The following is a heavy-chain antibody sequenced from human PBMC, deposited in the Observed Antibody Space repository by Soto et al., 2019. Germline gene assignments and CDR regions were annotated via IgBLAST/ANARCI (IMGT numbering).Heavy chain of an antibody. J-gene: IGHJ3*02. CDR3: ARGITIFGVVIMDAFDI. Sequence: QVQLVESGGGVVQPGRSLRLSCAASGFTFSSYGMHWVRQAPGKGLEWAAVISYDGSNKYYADSVKGQFTISRDNSKNTLYLQMNSLRAEDTAVYYCARGITIFGVVIMDAFDIWGQGTMVTVSS. CDR2: ISYDGSNK. D-gene: IGHD3-3*01. CDR1: GFTFSSYG. V-gene: IGHV3-30*03.